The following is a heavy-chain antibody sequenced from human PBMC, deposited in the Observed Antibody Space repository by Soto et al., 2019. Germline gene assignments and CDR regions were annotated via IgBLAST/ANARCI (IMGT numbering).Heavy chain of an antibody. CDR1: GGPFSMFT. CDR3: ARGRGLYNSGRSQLDY. J-gene: IGHJ4*02. V-gene: IGHV1-69*01. Sequence: QVQLVQSGAEVKKPGSSVRVSCKASGGPFSMFTFNWVRQAPGQGLEWVGGIIPRFGTRNYAPTLQGRVTITADGSTNTAYMELSSLRSEDTAVYYCARGRGLYNSGRSQLDYWGQGTLVTVSS. D-gene: IGHD3-22*01. CDR2: IIPRFGTR.